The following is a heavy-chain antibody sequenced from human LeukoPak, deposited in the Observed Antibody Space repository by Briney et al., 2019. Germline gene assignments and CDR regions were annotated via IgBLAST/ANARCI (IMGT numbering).Heavy chain of an antibody. CDR1: GFTFSSYG. D-gene: IGHD3/OR15-3a*01. CDR3: AKPPTRGRYYYYGMDV. V-gene: IGHV3-30*18. Sequence: PGGSLRLSCAASGFTFSSYGMHWVRQAPGKGLEWVAVISYDGSNKYYAGSVKGRFTISRDNSKNTLYLQMNSLRAEDTAVYYCAKPPTRGRYYYYGMDVWGQGTTVTVSS. J-gene: IGHJ6*02. CDR2: ISYDGSNK.